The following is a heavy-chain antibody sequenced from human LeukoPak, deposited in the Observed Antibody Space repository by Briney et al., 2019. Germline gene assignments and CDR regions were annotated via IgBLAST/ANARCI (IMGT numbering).Heavy chain of an antibody. CDR1: GGSISSSRYY. V-gene: IGHV4-39*01. J-gene: IGHJ6*03. Sequence: SETLSLTCTVSGGSISSSRYYGGWIRQPPGKGLEWIGSKYYSGSTYYNPSLKKRVTISVDTSKHQFSLKLSSVTAADTAVYYCARNIAVAGRGDYMDVWGKGTTVTISS. CDR2: KYYSGST. CDR3: ARNIAVAGRGDYMDV. D-gene: IGHD6-19*01.